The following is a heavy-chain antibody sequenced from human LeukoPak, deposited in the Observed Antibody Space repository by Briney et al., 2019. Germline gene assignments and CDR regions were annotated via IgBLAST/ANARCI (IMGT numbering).Heavy chain of an antibody. CDR1: GRSINDYY. CDR2: IYYSGST. J-gene: IGHJ3*01. V-gene: IGHV4-59*08. Sequence: SETLSLTCTVRGRSINDYYWRWLRQPPGKGLEYIGYIYYSGSTNYNPSLKSRVTISIDTSKSHFSLNLSSVTAADTAVYYCARRIDLWGQGTMVTVSS. CDR3: ARRIDL.